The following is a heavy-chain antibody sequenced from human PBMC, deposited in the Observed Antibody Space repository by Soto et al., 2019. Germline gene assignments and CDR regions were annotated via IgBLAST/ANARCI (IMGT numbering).Heavy chain of an antibody. Sequence: SETLSLTSSVSVGAMSSYYWSWIRQPPGKVREWIAYMYYSGSTKYNPSLKSRVTISVDTSKNQFSLKLSSVTAADTAVYYCAALKYCGGGRCLDYWGQGTLVTVS. D-gene: IGHD2-15*01. CDR2: MYYSGST. J-gene: IGHJ4*02. V-gene: IGHV4-59*01. CDR3: AALKYCGGGRCLDY. CDR1: VGAMSSYY.